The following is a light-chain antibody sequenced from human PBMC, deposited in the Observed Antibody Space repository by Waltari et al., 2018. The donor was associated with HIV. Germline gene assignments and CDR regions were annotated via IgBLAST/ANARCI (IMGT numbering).Light chain of an antibody. CDR1: SGTIASNS. CDR2: EDT. CDR3: QSYDTTNHLI. J-gene: IGLJ2*01. V-gene: IGLV6-57*04. Sequence: FMLTQPHSMSASPGPTVTISCTRRSGTIASNSVQWDQQRPGGAPTTVVFEDTQRPSGVPERFSGSIDSSSNSASLTISGLKTEDEADYYCQSYDTTNHLIFGGGTKVTVL.